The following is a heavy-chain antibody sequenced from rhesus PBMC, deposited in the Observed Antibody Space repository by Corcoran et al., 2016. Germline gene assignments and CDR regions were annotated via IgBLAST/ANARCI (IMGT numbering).Heavy chain of an antibody. CDR3: ARDFLESDY. J-gene: IGHJ4*01. Sequence: QVQLQESGPGLVKPSETLSLTCAVSGYSISSGYGWSWIRRPPGKGLEWIGYIGVSSGSTNYNPSLKSRVTISKDTSKTQLSLKLSSVTAADTAVYYGARDFLESDYWGQGVLVTVSS. CDR2: IGVSSGST. D-gene: IGHD3-3*01. CDR1: GYSISSGYG. V-gene: IGHV4-127*01.